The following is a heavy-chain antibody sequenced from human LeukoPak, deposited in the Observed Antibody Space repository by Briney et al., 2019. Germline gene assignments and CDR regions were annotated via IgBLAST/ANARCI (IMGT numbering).Heavy chain of an antibody. Sequence: GRSLRLSCAASGFTFSSYGMHWVRQAPGKGLEWVAVISYDGSNKYYADSVKGRFTISRDNSKNTLYLQMNSLRAEDTAVYCCAKDRVRLQMSGWFDPWGQGTLVTVSS. CDR2: ISYDGSNK. D-gene: IGHD4-11*01. V-gene: IGHV3-30*18. CDR1: GFTFSSYG. J-gene: IGHJ5*02. CDR3: AKDRVRLQMSGWFDP.